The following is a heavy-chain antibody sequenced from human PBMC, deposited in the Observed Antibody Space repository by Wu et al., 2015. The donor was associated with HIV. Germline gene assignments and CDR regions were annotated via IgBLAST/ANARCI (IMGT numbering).Heavy chain of an antibody. CDR1: GYTFSSHY. J-gene: IGHJ3*02. Sequence: QVQLVQSGPEVKKPGASVKVSCKAFSGYTFSSHYIHWVRQAPGQGLQWMAWITPNSGGTNSAQMFQGRVTMARDTSIATAYLELSNLTSDDTAVYYCVRGARGMPKGAFDIWGQGTLVIVSS. V-gene: IGHV1-2*02. D-gene: IGHD3-16*01. CDR2: ITPNSGGT. CDR3: VRGARGMPKGAFDI.